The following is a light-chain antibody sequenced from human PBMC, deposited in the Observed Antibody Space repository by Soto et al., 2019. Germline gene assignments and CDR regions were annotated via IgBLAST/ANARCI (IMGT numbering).Light chain of an antibody. J-gene: IGKJ1*01. CDR1: QSVSSN. V-gene: IGKV3-15*01. Sequence: EIVMTQSPATLSVSPGERATLSCRASQSVSSNLAWYQQKPGQAPRLLIYGASTRATGIPARFSGSGSGTEFTHTISSLQSEDFAVYYCQQYNNCLTWTFGQGTKVEIK. CDR2: GAS. CDR3: QQYNNCLTWT.